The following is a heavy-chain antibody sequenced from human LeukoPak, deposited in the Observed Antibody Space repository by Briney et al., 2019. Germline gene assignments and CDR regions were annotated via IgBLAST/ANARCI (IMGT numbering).Heavy chain of an antibody. D-gene: IGHD2-15*01. V-gene: IGHV4-39*01. CDR1: GVSISSDGYY. CDR3: ARIGGTRVFGDY. J-gene: IGHJ4*02. CDR2: IYYSGT. Sequence: PSETLSLTCTFSGVSISSDGYYWGWVRQPPGKGLEWIGTIYYSGTYYNPSLKSRVTVSVDTSKNQFSLKLSPVTAADTAVYYCARIGGTRVFGDYWGQGVLVTVSS.